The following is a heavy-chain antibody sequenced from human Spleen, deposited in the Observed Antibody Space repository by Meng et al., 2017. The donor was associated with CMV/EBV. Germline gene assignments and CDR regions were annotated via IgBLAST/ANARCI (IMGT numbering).Heavy chain of an antibody. CDR2: IDHSGST. D-gene: IGHD5-24*01. Sequence: VYGGSFSGYYWSWIRQPPGKGLGWIGEIDHSGSTNYNPSLTSRVTISVDTSKNQFSLKLSSVTAADTAVYYCARDGVRDGYNYGFDYWGQGTLVTVSS. CDR3: ARDGVRDGYNYGFDY. CDR1: GGSFSGYY. V-gene: IGHV4-34*01. J-gene: IGHJ4*02.